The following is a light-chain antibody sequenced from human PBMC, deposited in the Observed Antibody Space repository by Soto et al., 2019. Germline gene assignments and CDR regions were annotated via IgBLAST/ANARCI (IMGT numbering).Light chain of an antibody. CDR2: AAS. CDR1: QSVSSN. J-gene: IGKJ4*01. Sequence: EIVMTRSPATLSVSPGERATLSCSASQSVSSNLAWYQQKPGQAPRLLIYAASTRASGIPARFSGSGSGTEFTLTISSLQSEDFGVYYCQQYNNWSLTFGGGTKVEIK. CDR3: QQYNNWSLT. V-gene: IGKV3-15*01.